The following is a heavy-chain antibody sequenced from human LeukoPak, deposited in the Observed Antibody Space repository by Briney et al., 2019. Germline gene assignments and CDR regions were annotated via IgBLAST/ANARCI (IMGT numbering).Heavy chain of an antibody. CDR3: ARGHLQVGFVTTRNGYYFDY. V-gene: IGHV3-30*04. J-gene: IGHJ4*02. D-gene: IGHD4-17*01. CDR2: ISYDGSDK. CDR1: GFIFSSYA. Sequence: GGSLRLSCAASGFIFSSYAMHWVRQAPGKGLEWVALISYDGSDKYYADSVKGRFTISRDNSKSTLYLQMNSLRAEDTAVYYCARGHLQVGFVTTRNGYYFDYWGQGTLVTVSS.